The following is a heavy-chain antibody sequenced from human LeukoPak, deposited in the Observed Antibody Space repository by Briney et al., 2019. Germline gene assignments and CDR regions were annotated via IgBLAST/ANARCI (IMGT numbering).Heavy chain of an antibody. Sequence: PRGSLRLSSADPGHTPITTVMNSVRQAPRKGREWGSTINGGGDCTYYGGSVRGRIAVSRDNSRNTLYLQMNFLGVEDTAVYYCANSEFYVSGKYAGLDNWGQGTLVTVSS. CDR1: GHTPITTV. CDR2: INGGGDCT. V-gene: IGHV3-23*01. D-gene: IGHD3-10*01. J-gene: IGHJ4*02. CDR3: ANSEFYVSGKYAGLDN.